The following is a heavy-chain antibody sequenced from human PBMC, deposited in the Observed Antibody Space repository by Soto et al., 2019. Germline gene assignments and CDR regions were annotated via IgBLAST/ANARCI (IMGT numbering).Heavy chain of an antibody. CDR3: AKDTDRGVPAALDC. D-gene: IGHD2-2*01. CDR1: GFIFRSYA. CDR2: ISYSSGST. J-gene: IGHJ4*02. V-gene: IGHV3-23*01. Sequence: GGSLRLSCAASGFIFRSYAMSWARQAPGKGQEWVSSISYSSGSTYYADTVKGRFTISRDNSENTLYLQMNTLRAEDTAVYYCAKDTDRGVPAALDCWGQGT.